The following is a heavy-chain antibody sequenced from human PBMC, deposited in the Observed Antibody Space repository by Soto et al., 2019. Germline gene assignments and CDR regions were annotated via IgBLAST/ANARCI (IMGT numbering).Heavy chain of an antibody. CDR3: AKDRDLTYCGGDCYSEEY. J-gene: IGHJ4*02. CDR2: ISGSGGST. CDR1: GFTFSSYA. Sequence: EVQLLESGGGLVQPGGSLRLSCAASGFTFSSYAMSWVRQAPGKGLEWVSAISGSGGSTYYADSVKGRFTISRDKSKNTLDLQMNSLRAEDTSVYYCAKDRDLTYCGGDCYSEEYWGRGTLVTVSS. D-gene: IGHD2-21*02. V-gene: IGHV3-23*01.